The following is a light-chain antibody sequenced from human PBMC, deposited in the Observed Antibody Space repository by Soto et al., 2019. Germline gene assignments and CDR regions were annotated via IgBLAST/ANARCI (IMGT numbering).Light chain of an antibody. CDR1: QDISNY. CDR3: QQYDNLFT. V-gene: IGKV1-33*01. Sequence: DIQMTQSPSSLSASVGDRVTITCQASQDISNYLNWYQQKPGKAPKLLIYDASNLETGVPSRFSGSGSGKDFPFTISSLQPEDIATYYCQQYDNLFTFGPGTKVDIK. CDR2: DAS. J-gene: IGKJ3*01.